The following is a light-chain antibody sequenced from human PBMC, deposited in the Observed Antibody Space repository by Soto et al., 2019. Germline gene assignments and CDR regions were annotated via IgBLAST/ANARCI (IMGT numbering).Light chain of an antibody. J-gene: IGKJ1*01. V-gene: IGKV3-20*01. Sequence: EIVLRQSPGTLSLSPGERATLSCRASQSVSSSYLAWYQQKPGQAPRLLIYGASSRATGIPDRFSGSGSGTDFTLTISRLEPEDFAVYYCQQYGSSPRTLGQ. CDR1: QSVSSSY. CDR2: GAS. CDR3: QQYGSSPRT.